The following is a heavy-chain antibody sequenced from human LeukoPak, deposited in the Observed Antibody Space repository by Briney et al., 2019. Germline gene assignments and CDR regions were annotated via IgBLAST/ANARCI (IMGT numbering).Heavy chain of an antibody. V-gene: IGHV3-23*01. J-gene: IGHJ4*02. CDR1: GFTFSSYA. CDR2: ISTSGGST. Sequence: GGSLRLSCAASGFTFSSYAMGWVRQAPGKGLEWVSSISTSGGSTYYADSVKGRFTISRDNSKNTLHLQMNSLRAEDTAVYYCAKATTASPRNFDYWGQGTLVTVSS. D-gene: IGHD2-21*02. CDR3: AKATTASPRNFDY.